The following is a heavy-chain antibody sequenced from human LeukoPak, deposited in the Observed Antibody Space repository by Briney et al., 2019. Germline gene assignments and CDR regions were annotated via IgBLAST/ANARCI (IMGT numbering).Heavy chain of an antibody. CDR3: AKGSDSSGPD. CDR1: GFTFRTHA. CDR2: ISGSGGTT. J-gene: IGHJ4*02. Sequence: GGSLRLSCAASGFTFRTHAMSWVRQAPGKGLEWVSAISGSGGTTYYADSVKGRFTISRDNSKNTLYLQMNSLRADDTAVYYCAKGSDSSGPDWGKGTLLTVSS. V-gene: IGHV3-23*01. D-gene: IGHD6-19*01.